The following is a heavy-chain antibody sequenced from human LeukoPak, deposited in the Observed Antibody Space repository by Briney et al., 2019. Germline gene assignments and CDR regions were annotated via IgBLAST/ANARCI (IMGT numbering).Heavy chain of an antibody. Sequence: SETLSLTCTVSGGSISSSSSYWGWIRQPPGKGLEWVGSIYYSGSTYYNSSLKSRVTISVATSKNQFSLKLSSVTAADTAVYYCARGGIVVVPAAIAGNWFDPWGQGTLVTVSS. CDR2: IYYSGST. CDR3: ARGGIVVVPAAIAGNWFDP. V-gene: IGHV4-39*07. D-gene: IGHD2-2*02. CDR1: GGSISSSSSY. J-gene: IGHJ5*02.